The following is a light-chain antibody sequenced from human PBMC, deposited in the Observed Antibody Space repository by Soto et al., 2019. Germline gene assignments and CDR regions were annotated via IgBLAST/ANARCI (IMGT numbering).Light chain of an antibody. J-gene: IGKJ2*01. CDR3: QQYGSSPPYT. Sequence: EIVLTQSPGTLSLSPGERATLSCRASHNVSSSYLAWYQQKPGQAPRLLIYGASSRATGIPDRFSASGSGTDFTLTISRLEPEDFAVYYCQQYGSSPPYTFGQGTKLEIK. CDR2: GAS. V-gene: IGKV3-20*01. CDR1: HNVSSSY.